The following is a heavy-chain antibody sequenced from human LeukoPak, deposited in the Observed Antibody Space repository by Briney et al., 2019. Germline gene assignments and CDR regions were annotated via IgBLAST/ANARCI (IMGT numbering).Heavy chain of an antibody. J-gene: IGHJ4*02. CDR1: GFTFSNYA. CDR2: ISSSGSTI. V-gene: IGHV3-48*04. Sequence: GGSLRLSCAASGFTFSNYAMNWVRQAPGKGLEWVSYISSSGSTIYYADSVKGRFTISRDNAKNSLYLQMNSLRAEDTAVYYCARDENDSGSYYVDNEDYWGQGTLVTVSS. D-gene: IGHD1-26*01. CDR3: ARDENDSGSYYVDNEDY.